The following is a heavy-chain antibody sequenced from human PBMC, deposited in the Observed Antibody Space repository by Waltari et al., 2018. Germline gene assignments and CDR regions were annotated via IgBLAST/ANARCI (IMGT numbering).Heavy chain of an antibody. V-gene: IGHV4-59*11. D-gene: IGHD6-6*01. CDR2: IYYSGST. CDR3: ARQLSYYYYYMDV. CDR1: GGSISSLY. J-gene: IGHJ6*03. Sequence: QVQLQESGPGLVKPSETLSLTCTVSGGSISSLYWSWIRQPPGKGLEWIGYIYYSGSTNYNPSLKSRVTISVDTSKNQFSLKLSSVTAADTAVYYCARQLSYYYYYMDVWGKGTTVTVSS.